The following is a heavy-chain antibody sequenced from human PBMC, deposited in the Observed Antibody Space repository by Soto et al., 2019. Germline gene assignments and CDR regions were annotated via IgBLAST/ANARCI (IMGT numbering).Heavy chain of an antibody. V-gene: IGHV1-46*03. CDR1: GYTFTSYY. J-gene: IGHJ4*02. CDR3: ATVYCSGGSCYSIDY. CDR2: INPSNST. Sequence: QVQLVQSGAEVKKPGASVKVSCKASGYTFTSYYMHWVRQAPGQGLEWMGIINPSNSTTYAQKFQGTVTMXTDXSXNTVYMELSSLRSEDTAVYYCATVYCSGGSCYSIDYWGQGTLVTVSS. D-gene: IGHD2-15*01.